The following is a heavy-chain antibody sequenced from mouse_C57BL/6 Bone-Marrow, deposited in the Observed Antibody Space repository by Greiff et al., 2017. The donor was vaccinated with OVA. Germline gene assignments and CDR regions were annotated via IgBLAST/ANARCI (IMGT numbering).Heavy chain of an antibody. CDR1: GYSITSGYY. Sequence: EVQVVESGPGLVKPSQSLSLTCSVTGYSITSGYYWNWIRQFPGNKLEWMGYISYDGSNNYNPSLKNRISITRDTSKNQFFLKLNSVTTEDTATYYCAREGVELGRRWYFDVWGTGTTVTVSS. D-gene: IGHD4-1*01. CDR3: AREGVELGRRWYFDV. V-gene: IGHV3-6*01. CDR2: ISYDGSN. J-gene: IGHJ1*03.